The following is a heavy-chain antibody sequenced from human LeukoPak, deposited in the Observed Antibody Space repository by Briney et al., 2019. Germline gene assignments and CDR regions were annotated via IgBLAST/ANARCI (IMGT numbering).Heavy chain of an antibody. CDR1: GFTFSNFN. CDR2: ISREGTNE. J-gene: IGHJ4*02. V-gene: IGHV3-30*03. D-gene: IGHD5-12*01. CDR3: ARQGRGYSGYGPYY. Sequence: GGSLRLSCAASGFTFSNFNMHWVRQAPGEGLEWVALISREGTNEYYADSVKGRFTISRDNAKNSLYLQMNSLRDEDTAVYYCARQGRGYSGYGPYYWGQGTLVTVSS.